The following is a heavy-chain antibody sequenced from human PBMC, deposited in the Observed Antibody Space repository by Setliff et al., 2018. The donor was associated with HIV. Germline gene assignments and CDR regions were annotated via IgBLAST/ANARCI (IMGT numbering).Heavy chain of an antibody. V-gene: IGHV1-3*01. CDR2: INSGTGNT. Sequence: ASVKVSCKASGFIFTNYGIHWVRQAPGHSLEWMGFINSGTGNTIYSQKFQGRVTFSRDTSASTAYMELSSLRSEDTAVYHCANSVTDASYWYFIHWGRGSPVTVS. CDR1: GFIFTNYG. CDR3: ANSVTDASYWYFIH. D-gene: IGHD4-17*01. J-gene: IGHJ2*01.